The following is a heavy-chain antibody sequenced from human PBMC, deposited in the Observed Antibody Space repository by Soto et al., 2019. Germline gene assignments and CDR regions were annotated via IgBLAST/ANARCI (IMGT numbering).Heavy chain of an antibody. CDR1: GGTFSSYT. V-gene: IGHV1-69*04. D-gene: IGHD3-10*01. J-gene: IGHJ5*02. CDR2: IIPILGIA. CDR3: ARDSSSVLLWFGELNDFTNWFDP. Sequence: GASVKVSCKASGGTFSSYTISWVRQAPGQGLEWMGRIIPILGIANYAQKFQGRVTITADKSTSTAYMELNSLRAEDTAVYYCARDSSSVLLWFGELNDFTNWFDPWGQGTLVTVSS.